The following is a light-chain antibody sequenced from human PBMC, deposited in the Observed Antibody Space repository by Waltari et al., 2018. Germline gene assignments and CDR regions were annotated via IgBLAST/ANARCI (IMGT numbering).Light chain of an antibody. V-gene: IGLV8-61*01. Sequence: TVVTQEPSLSVSPGGTVTLTCTLSSGSLSTTSYATWYQQTPGQAPRTLVYKGNSRSSGFPYRFSGSILGNKAALTITGAQADDECDYYCSLYMGSGIWVFGGGTKLTVL. CDR3: SLYMGSGIWV. CDR1: SGSLSTTSY. CDR2: KGN. J-gene: IGLJ3*02.